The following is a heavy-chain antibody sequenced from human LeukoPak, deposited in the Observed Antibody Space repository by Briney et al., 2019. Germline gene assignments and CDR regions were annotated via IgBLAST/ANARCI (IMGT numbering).Heavy chain of an antibody. V-gene: IGHV3-23*01. CDR2: IGGSGGST. J-gene: IGHJ6*02. CDR1: GFTFSSYA. D-gene: IGHD3-22*01. Sequence: PGGSLRLSCAASGFTFSSYAMSWVRQAPGTGQEWVSAIGGSGGSTYYADSVKGRFTISRDNSKNTLYLQMNSLRAEDTAVYYCASLRGSMIHPHPRTGMDVWGQGTTVTVSS. CDR3: ASLRGSMIHPHPRTGMDV.